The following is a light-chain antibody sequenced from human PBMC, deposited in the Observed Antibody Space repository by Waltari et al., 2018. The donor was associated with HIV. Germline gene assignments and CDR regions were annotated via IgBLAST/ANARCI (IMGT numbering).Light chain of an antibody. J-gene: IGLJ2*01. CDR1: SSNIGTNN. Sequence: QSVLTQPPSTSGTPGQKVTISCSGSSSNIGTNNVYLYQKLPGTAPKLLIYKNDQRPSGVPDRFSGSKSGASASLAIIGLRSGDESDYYCAGWDESLSGVIFGGGTKLSVL. CDR2: KND. V-gene: IGLV1-47*01. CDR3: AGWDESLSGVI.